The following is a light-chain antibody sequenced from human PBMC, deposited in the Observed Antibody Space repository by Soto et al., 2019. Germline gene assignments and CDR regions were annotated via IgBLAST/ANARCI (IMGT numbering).Light chain of an antibody. CDR2: AAS. J-gene: IGKJ3*01. CDR1: QGISSY. V-gene: IGKV1-9*01. CDR3: QQHNSYPLT. Sequence: DIQLTQSPSFLSASVGDRVTITCRASQGISSYLAWYQQKPGKAPKLLIYAASTLQSGVPSRFSSSGSGTEFTLTISSLQPEDFATYYCQQHNSYPLTFVPGTKVDIK.